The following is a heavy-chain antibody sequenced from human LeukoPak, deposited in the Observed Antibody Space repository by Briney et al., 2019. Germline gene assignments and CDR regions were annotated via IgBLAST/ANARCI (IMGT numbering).Heavy chain of an antibody. J-gene: IGHJ4*02. CDR2: INHSGGST. D-gene: IGHD3-10*01. CDR3: ARSMVRGAAWGDY. V-gene: IGHV3-23*01. CDR1: GFTFSHYA. Sequence: GSLRLSCAASGFTFSHYAMSWVRQAPGKGLESVSVINHSGGSTYYADSVKGRFTISRDNAKNSLYLQMNSLRAEDTAVYYCARSMVRGAAWGDYWGQGTLVTVSS.